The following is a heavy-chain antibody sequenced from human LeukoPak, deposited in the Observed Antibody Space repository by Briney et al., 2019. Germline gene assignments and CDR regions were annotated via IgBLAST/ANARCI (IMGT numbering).Heavy chain of an antibody. V-gene: IGHV3-53*01. D-gene: IGHD3-9*01. CDR2: IYSGGST. CDR1: GFTVSSNY. CDR3: ARVXYDILTGYVDY. J-gene: IGHJ4*02. Sequence: PGGSLRLSCAASGFTVSSNYMSWVRQAPGKGLEWVSVIYSGGSTYYADSVKGRFTISRDNSKNTLYLQMNSLRAEDTAVYYCARVXYDILTGYVDYWGQGTLVTVSS.